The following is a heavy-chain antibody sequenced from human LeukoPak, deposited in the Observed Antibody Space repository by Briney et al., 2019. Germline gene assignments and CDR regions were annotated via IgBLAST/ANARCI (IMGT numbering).Heavy chain of an antibody. CDR2: IYYSGST. V-gene: IGHV4-59*01. CDR1: GGSISSYY. J-gene: IGHJ4*02. Sequence: PSETLSLTCTVSGGSISSYYWSWIRQPPGKGLEWIGYIYYSGSTNYNPSLKSRVTISVDTSKNQFSLKLSSVTAADTAVYYCARGFYNWNGGVGYWGQGTLVTVSS. CDR3: ARGFYNWNGGVGY. D-gene: IGHD1-20*01.